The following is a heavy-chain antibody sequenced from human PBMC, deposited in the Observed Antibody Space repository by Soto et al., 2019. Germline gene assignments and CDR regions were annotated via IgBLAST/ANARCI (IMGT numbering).Heavy chain of an antibody. CDR3: ARHLGPTGPNY. D-gene: IGHD1-26*01. Sequence: QLQLQESGPGLVKPSETLSLTCTVSGDSISSTNHYWGWIRQPPGKGLEWIGRMLYGGSTHYNPSLKSRLTISVNTSTNQLSVKLSSVTAADAAVYYCARHLGPTGPNYWGQGTLVTVSS. CDR1: GDSISSTNHY. J-gene: IGHJ4*02. V-gene: IGHV4-39*01. CDR2: MLYGGST.